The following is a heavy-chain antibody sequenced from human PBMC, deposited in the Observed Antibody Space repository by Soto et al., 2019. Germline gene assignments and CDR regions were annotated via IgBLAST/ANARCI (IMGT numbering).Heavy chain of an antibody. Sequence: GGSLRLSCAASGFIFSDYYMSWIRQAPGKGLEWVSYISSSSSYTKYADSVRGRFTISRDNAKNSLYLQMNSLRAEDTAVYYCARERGNFASGDFDYWGQGTLVTVSS. D-gene: IGHD3-3*02. CDR1: GFIFSDYY. V-gene: IGHV3-11*05. CDR2: ISSSSSYT. J-gene: IGHJ4*02. CDR3: ARERGNFASGDFDY.